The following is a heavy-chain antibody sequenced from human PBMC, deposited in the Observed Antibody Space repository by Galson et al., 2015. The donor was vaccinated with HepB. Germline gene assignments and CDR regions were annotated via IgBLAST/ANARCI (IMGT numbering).Heavy chain of an antibody. D-gene: IGHD7-27*01. CDR1: GFTFGSYS. V-gene: IGHV3-21*01. J-gene: IGHJ4*02. CDR3: ARTGVRKDDY. CDR2: ISSSSSYI. Sequence: SLRLSCAASGFTFGSYSMNWVRQAPGRGLEWVSSISSSSSYIYYADSVKGRFIISRDNAKNSLYLQMSSLRAEDTAVYYCARTGVRKDDYWGQGTQVTVSS.